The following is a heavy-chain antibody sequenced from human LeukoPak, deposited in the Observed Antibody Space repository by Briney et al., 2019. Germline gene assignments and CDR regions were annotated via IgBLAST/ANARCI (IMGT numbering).Heavy chain of an antibody. CDR2: IRVHNGDT. J-gene: IGHJ3*01. CDR1: GYMFGVFG. V-gene: IGHV1-18*01. CDR3: ARDRYDVGIAFDF. Sequence: GASVKVSFKASGYMFGVFGITWVRQAPGQGLEWMGSIRVHNGDTNYAHKFQGRLTMTTDTSATTAYMELRSLKSDDTAVYYCARDRYDVGIAFDFWGQETMVTASS. D-gene: IGHD3-9*01.